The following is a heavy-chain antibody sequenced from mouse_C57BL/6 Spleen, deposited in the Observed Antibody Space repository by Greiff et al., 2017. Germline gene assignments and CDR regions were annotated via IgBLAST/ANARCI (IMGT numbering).Heavy chain of an antibody. CDR3: ARDYYDYDGNYFDD. CDR1: GYTFTSYT. Sequence: QVQLQQSGAELARPGASVTMSCKASGYTFTSYTMHWVKQRLGQGLEWIGYINPSSGYTKYNQKFKDKATLTADKSSSTAYMQLSSLTSEDYAVYYCARDYYDYDGNYFDDWGQGTTLTVSS. D-gene: IGHD2-4*01. CDR2: INPSSGYT. V-gene: IGHV1-4*01. J-gene: IGHJ2*01.